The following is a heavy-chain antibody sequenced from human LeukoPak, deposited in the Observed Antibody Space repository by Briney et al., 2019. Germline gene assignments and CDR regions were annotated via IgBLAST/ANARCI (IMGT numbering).Heavy chain of an antibody. CDR2: IKQDGSEK. J-gene: IGHJ6*03. Sequence: GGSLRLSCAASGFTFSSYWMSWVRQAPGKGLEWVANIKQDGSEKYYVDSVKGRFTISRDNAKNSLYLQMNSLRAEDTAVYYCARDIITMVRGVVYYYYYMDVWGKGTTVTVSS. CDR3: ARDIITMVRGVVYYYYYMDV. D-gene: IGHD3-10*01. CDR1: GFTFSSYW. V-gene: IGHV3-7*01.